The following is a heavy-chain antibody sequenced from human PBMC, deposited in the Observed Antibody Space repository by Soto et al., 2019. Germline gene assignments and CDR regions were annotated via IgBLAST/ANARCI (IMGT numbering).Heavy chain of an antibody. V-gene: IGHV5-51*01. Sequence: PGESLKISCKGSGYSFTSYWIGWVRQMPGKGLEWMGVIYPGDSDTRYSPSFQGQVTISADKSISTAYLQWSSLKASDTAMYYCARLEVLLDVVVAATKQFSQANWFDPWGQGTLVTVSS. CDR3: ARLEVLLDVVVAATKQFSQANWFDP. CDR1: GYSFTSYW. J-gene: IGHJ5*02. D-gene: IGHD2-15*01. CDR2: IYPGDSDT.